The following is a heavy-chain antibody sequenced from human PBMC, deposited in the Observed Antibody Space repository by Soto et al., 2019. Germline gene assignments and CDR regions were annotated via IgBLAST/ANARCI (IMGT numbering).Heavy chain of an antibody. V-gene: IGHV3-23*01. CDR2: VSGSGGST. CDR3: ARRGPGTYFDY. J-gene: IGHJ4*02. D-gene: IGHD6-13*01. Sequence: GGSLRLSCEAFGFPFDDYAMNWVRQAPGKGLEWVSVVSGSGGSTYYADSVQGRFTISRDNSKNTLYLQMNSLRAEDTAIYYCARRGPGTYFDYWGQGTLVTVS. CDR1: GFPFDDYA.